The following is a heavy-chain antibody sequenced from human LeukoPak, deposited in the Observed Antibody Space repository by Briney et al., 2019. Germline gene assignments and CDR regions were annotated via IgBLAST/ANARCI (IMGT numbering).Heavy chain of an antibody. D-gene: IGHD1-1*01. CDR3: ARDGTTFGAFDI. J-gene: IGHJ3*02. Sequence: PSETLSLTCTVSGGSISSGSYYWSWIRQPAGTGLECIGHIYTSGSTNYNPSLKSRVTISVDTSMNQFSLKLSSVTAADTAVYYCARDGTTFGAFDIWGQGTMVTVSS. V-gene: IGHV4-61*09. CDR2: IYTSGST. CDR1: GGSISSGSYY.